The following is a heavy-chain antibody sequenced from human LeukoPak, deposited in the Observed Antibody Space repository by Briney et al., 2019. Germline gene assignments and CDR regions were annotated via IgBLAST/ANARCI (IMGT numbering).Heavy chain of an antibody. J-gene: IGHJ2*01. CDR1: RYTFTGYY. CDR3: ARDINPAVARMGNWYFDL. V-gene: IGHV1-2*02. D-gene: IGHD1-26*01. CDR2: INPNSGGT. Sequence: ASVKVSCQASRYTFTGYYMHWLRQAPAQGLEWMGWINPNSGGTNYAQKLQGRVTKTRDTSISTAYMELSRLRSDDTAVYYCARDINPAVARMGNWYFDLWGRGTLVTVSS.